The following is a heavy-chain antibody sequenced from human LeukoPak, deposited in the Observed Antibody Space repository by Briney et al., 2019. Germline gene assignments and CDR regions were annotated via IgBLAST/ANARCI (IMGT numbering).Heavy chain of an antibody. V-gene: IGHV3-23*01. D-gene: IGHD3-9*01. CDR3: AKVIGEEALTGYYPYFDY. J-gene: IGHJ4*02. CDR1: GFTFSSYA. Sequence: GGSLRLSCAASGFTFSSYAMSWVRQAPGKGLEWVSAISGSGGSTYYADSVKGRFTISRDNSKNTLYLQMNSLRAEDTAVYYCAKVIGEEALTGYYPYFDYWGQGALVTVSS. CDR2: ISGSGGST.